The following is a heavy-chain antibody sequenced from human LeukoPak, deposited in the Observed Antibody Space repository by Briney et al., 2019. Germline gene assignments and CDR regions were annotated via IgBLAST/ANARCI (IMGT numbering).Heavy chain of an antibody. CDR2: INPNSGAT. CDR1: GYTFTAFY. J-gene: IGHJ5*02. CDR3: ARAHLIAAPGYNWFDP. Sequence: ASVTVSCKASGYTFTAFYMHWVRQAPGQGLEWMGWINPNSGATNYEQKFQGRVTMTRDTSINTAYMELRSLRSDDTAVFYCARAHLIAAPGYNWFDPWGQGTLVTVSS. V-gene: IGHV1-2*02. D-gene: IGHD6-13*01.